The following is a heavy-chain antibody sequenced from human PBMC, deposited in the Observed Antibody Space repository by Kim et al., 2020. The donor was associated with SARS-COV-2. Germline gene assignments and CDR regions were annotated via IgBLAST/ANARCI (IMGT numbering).Heavy chain of an antibody. CDR3: ASRITMIVGYESQNTDY. CDR2: IYSGGST. J-gene: IGHJ4*02. D-gene: IGHD3-22*01. Sequence: GGSLRLSCAASGFTVSSNYMSWVRQAPGKGLEWVSVIYSGGSTYYADSVKGRFTISRDNSKNTLYLQMNSLRAEDTAVYYCASRITMIVGYESQNTDYWGQGTLVTVSS. CDR1: GFTVSSNY. V-gene: IGHV3-53*01.